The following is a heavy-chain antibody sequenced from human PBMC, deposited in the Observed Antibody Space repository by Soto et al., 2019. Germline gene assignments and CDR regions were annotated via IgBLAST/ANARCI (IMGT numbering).Heavy chain of an antibody. D-gene: IGHD3-22*01. Sequence: QVQLQESGPGLVKPSQTLSLTCTVSGGPISSGDYYWSWIRQPPGKGLEWIGYIYYSGSTYYNPSLKSRVTISVDTSKNQFSLKLSSVTAADTAVYYCARGGRETYYDSSGYSHAFDIWGQGTMVTVSS. V-gene: IGHV4-30-4*01. CDR2: IYYSGST. CDR1: GGPISSGDYY. J-gene: IGHJ3*02. CDR3: ARGGRETYYDSSGYSHAFDI.